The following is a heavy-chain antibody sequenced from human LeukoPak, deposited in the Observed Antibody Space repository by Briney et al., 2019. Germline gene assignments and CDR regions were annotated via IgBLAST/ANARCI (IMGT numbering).Heavy chain of an antibody. CDR2: ISSRSSTI. J-gene: IGHJ3*02. CDR3: ARDTRGSARADAFDI. Sequence: GGSVRLSCAASGFTFNIYAMNWVRQAPGKGLEWVSYISSRSSTIFYADSVKGRFTISRANAKNSLYLQMNSLRDEDTAVYYCARDTRGSARADAFDIWGQGTMVPLSS. D-gene: IGHD3-10*01. V-gene: IGHV3-48*02. CDR1: GFTFNIYA.